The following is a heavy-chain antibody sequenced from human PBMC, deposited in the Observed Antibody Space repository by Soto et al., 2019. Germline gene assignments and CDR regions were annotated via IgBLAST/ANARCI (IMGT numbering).Heavy chain of an antibody. D-gene: IGHD3-10*01. CDR2: IIGGGHNT. V-gene: IGHV3-74*03. Sequence: EVQLVESGGGLVQPGGSLILSCAASGFTFSNYWMDWVRQAPRKGLVWVSRIIGGGHNTTYADSVKGRFTISRDNAKNTVYVQMNSLRDEDTAMYYCARGILGSRKANDHWCQGTLGSVSS. CDR3: ARGILGSRKANDH. J-gene: IGHJ4*02. CDR1: GFTFSNYW.